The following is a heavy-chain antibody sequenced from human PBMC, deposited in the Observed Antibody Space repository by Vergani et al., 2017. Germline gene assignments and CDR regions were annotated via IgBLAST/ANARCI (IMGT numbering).Heavy chain of an antibody. J-gene: IGHJ3*02. CDR2: ISGSGGST. CDR1: GFTFSSYA. CDR3: AKSSWGQWLVREPDSFDI. V-gene: IGHV3-23*01. D-gene: IGHD6-19*01. Sequence: EVQLLESGGGLVQPGGSLRLSCAASGFTFSSYAMSWVRQAPGKGLEWVSAISGSGGSTYYAASVKGRFTIARDNSKNTLYLQMNSLRAEDTAVYYCAKSSWGQWLVREPDSFDIWGQGTMVTVSS.